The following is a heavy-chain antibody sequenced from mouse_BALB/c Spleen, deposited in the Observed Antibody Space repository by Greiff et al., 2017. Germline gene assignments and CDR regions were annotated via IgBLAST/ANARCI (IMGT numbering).Heavy chain of an antibody. CDR3: AREDYYGGVDY. CDR1: GFTFSSYG. Sequence: EVKVVESGGGLVQPGGSLKLSCAASGFTFSSYGMSWVRQTPDKRLELVATINSNGGSTYYPDSVKGRFTISRDNAKNTLYLQMSSLKSEDTAMYYCAREDYYGGVDYWGQGTLVTVSA. CDR2: INSNGGST. V-gene: IGHV5-6-3*01. J-gene: IGHJ3*01. D-gene: IGHD1-1*01.